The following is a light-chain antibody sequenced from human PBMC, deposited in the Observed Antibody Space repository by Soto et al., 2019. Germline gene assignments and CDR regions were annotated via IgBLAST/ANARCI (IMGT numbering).Light chain of an antibody. CDR1: SSDVGGYNS. J-gene: IGLJ1*01. Sequence: SGCGARRRPLPITRKETSSDVGGYNSLSWYQQHPGKVPKLMNFDVHNRPSGVSYRFSCSKSCNTASLTISGLQAEDEADYYCSSYTSNSTYVFGTGTKVTVL. CDR2: DVH. CDR3: SSYTSNSTYV. V-gene: IGLV2-14*04.